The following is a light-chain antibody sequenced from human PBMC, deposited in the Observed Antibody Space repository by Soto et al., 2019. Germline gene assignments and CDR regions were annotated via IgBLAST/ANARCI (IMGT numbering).Light chain of an antibody. CDR1: SSDVGGYNY. J-gene: IGLJ1*01. CDR3: GSFAGSIFYV. CDR2: EVN. V-gene: IGLV2-8*01. Sequence: QSVLTQPPSASGSPGQSVTISCTGTSSDVGGYNYVSWYQQHPGKAPKLMIYEVNKRPSGVPDRFSGSKSGNTASLTVSGLQAEDEADYFCGSFAGSIFYVFGTGTKVTVL.